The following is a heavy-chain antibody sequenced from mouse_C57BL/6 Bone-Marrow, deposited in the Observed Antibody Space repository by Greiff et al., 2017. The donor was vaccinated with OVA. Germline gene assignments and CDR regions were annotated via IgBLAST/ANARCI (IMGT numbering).Heavy chain of an antibody. V-gene: IGHV1-82*01. CDR1: GYAFSSSW. D-gene: IGHD2-3*01. CDR2: IYPGDGDT. CDR3: ARWLLRFDY. Sequence: VQVVESGPELVKPGASVKISCKASGYAFSSSWMNWVKQRPGKGLEWIGRIYPGDGDTNYNGKFKGKATLTADKSSSTAYMQLSSLTSEDSAVYFCARWLLRFDYWGQGTTLTVSS. J-gene: IGHJ2*01.